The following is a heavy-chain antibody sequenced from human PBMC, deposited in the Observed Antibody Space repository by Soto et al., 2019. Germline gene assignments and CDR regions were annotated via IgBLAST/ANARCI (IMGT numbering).Heavy chain of an antibody. CDR3: ASNSGPLRSYYYGMDV. V-gene: IGHV1-69*05. Sequence: QVQLVQSGAEVKKPGSSVKVSCKASGGTFSSYAISWVRQAPGQGLEWMGGIIPIFGTANYAQKLQGRVTLTPDDSTSTAYMELSSLRSEDTAVYYCASNSGPLRSYYYGMDVWGQGTTVTVSS. D-gene: IGHD6-25*01. CDR1: GGTFSSYA. CDR2: IIPIFGTA. J-gene: IGHJ6*02.